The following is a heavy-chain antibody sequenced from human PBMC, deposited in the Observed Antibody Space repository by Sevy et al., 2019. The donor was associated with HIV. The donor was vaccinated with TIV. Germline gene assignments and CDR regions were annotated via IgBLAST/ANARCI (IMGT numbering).Heavy chain of an antibody. V-gene: IGHV1-2*04. D-gene: IGHD3-10*01. J-gene: IGHJ6*03. CDR3: ARGVLLWFGEKNGYYMDV. Sequence: ASVKVSCKASGYTFTGYYMHWVRQAPGQGLEWMGWINPNSGGTNYAQKFQGWVTMTRDTSISTAYMELSRLRSDDTAVHYCARGVLLWFGEKNGYYMDVWGKGTTVTVSS. CDR2: INPNSGGT. CDR1: GYTFTGYY.